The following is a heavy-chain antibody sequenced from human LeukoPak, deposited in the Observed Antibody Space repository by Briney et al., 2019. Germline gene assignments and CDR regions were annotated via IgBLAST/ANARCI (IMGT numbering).Heavy chain of an antibody. CDR3: TRGQSYCGADCYSD. V-gene: IGHV3-66*01. CDR1: GFSVSNYY. D-gene: IGHD2-21*02. Sequence: PGGSLRLSCAASGFSVSNYYMSWVRLPPGKGLEWVSVMYTGGGRYYGDSVKGRFTISRDNSKNTVFLQMNSLRVEDTALYYCTRGQSYCGADCYSDWGQGTLVTVSS. J-gene: IGHJ4*02. CDR2: MYTGGGR.